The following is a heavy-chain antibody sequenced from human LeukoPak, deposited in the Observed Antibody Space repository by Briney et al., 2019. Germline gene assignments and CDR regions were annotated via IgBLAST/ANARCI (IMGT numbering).Heavy chain of an antibody. D-gene: IGHD6-19*01. V-gene: IGHV4-34*01. Sequence: PSETLSLTCAVYGGSFSGYYWSWIRQPPGKGLEWIGEINHSGSTNYNPSLKSRVTISVDTSKNQFSLKLSSVTAADTAVYYCARDHNRDSGWAPLWRDDAFDIWGQGTMVTVSS. CDR2: INHSGST. CDR3: ARDHNRDSGWAPLWRDDAFDI. CDR1: GGSFSGYY. J-gene: IGHJ3*02.